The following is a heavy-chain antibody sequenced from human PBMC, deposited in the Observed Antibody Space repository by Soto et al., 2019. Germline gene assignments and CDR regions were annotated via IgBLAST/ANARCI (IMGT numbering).Heavy chain of an antibody. Sequence: QITLKESGPTLVKPTQTLTLTCTFSGFSLSTSGVGVGWIRQPPGKALEWLALIYWYDDKRYSPSLKSRLTITKDPSKNQVVLTMTNMDPVDTATYYCAHRPSYCSGGSCYSGFDYWGQGTLVTVSS. V-gene: IGHV2-5*01. D-gene: IGHD2-15*01. J-gene: IGHJ4*02. CDR2: IYWYDDK. CDR3: AHRPSYCSGGSCYSGFDY. CDR1: GFSLSTSGVG.